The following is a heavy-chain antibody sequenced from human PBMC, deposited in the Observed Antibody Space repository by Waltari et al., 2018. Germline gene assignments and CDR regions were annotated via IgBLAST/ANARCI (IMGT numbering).Heavy chain of an antibody. CDR1: GYAFRTYD. Sequence: QVQLVQSGAEVKEPGASVKVSCKASGYAFRTYDNHCVRQAAGQGLEWMGWMNPNSGNTGYAPKFQGRVTMTRDTSISTAYMELSSLRSDDTAVYYCARGSRLASGTFFPTATDNWAQGTPVTVSS. CDR3: ARGSRLASGTFFPTATDN. CDR2: MNPNSGNT. J-gene: IGHJ4*02. V-gene: IGHV1-8*01. D-gene: IGHD3-10*01.